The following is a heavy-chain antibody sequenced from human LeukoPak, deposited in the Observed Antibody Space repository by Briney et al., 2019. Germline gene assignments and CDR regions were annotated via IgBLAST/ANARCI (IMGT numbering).Heavy chain of an antibody. CDR3: ATPLGPLGLIPYYFDY. V-gene: IGHV1-24*01. D-gene: IGHD2-21*01. Sequence: ASVKASCKVSGYTLTELAMHWVRQAPGKGLEWIGGFDPEKGETIYTQQLQGRLTMTEDTSTDTAYMELSSLTSEDTAVYYCATPLGPLGLIPYYFDYWGQGTLVTVSS. J-gene: IGHJ4*02. CDR2: FDPEKGET. CDR1: GYTLTELA.